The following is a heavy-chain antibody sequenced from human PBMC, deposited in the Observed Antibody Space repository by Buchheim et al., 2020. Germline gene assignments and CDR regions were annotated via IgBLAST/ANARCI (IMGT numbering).Heavy chain of an antibody. V-gene: IGHV3-30*18. J-gene: IGHJ6*02. CDR3: AKEDYYGSGSYFYGWPAHGMDV. D-gene: IGHD3-10*01. CDR2: ISYDGSNK. Sequence: QVQLVESGGGVVQPGRSLRLSCAASGFTFSSYGMHWVRQAPGKGLEWVAVISYDGSNKYYADSVKGRFTISRDNSKNTLYLQMNSLRAEDTAVYYCAKEDYYGSGSYFYGWPAHGMDVWGQGTT. CDR1: GFTFSSYG.